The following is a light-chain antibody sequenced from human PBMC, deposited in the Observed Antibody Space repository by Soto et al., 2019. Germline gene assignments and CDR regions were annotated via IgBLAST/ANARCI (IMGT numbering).Light chain of an antibody. CDR2: DAS. V-gene: IGKV1-5*01. CDR1: QSISSW. CDR3: QQYNSYSKT. Sequence: DIQMTQSPSTLSAYVGDRVTITCRSSQSISSWLAWYQQKPGKAPKLLIYDASSLESAVPSRFSGSGSGTEFTLTISSLQPDDFATYDCQQYNSYSKTCGQGTKVDIK. J-gene: IGKJ1*01.